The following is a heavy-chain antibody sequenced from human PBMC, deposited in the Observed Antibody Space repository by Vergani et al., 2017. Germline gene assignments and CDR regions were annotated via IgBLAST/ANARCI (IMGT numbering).Heavy chain of an antibody. Sequence: QVQLVQSWAEVKKPGSSVKVSCKASGGTFSSYAISWVRQAPGQGLEWMGRIIPIFGTANYEQKFQGRVMITADESTSTAYMELSSLRSEDTAVYYCARGWADYGSGSYALDYWGQGTLVTVSS. CDR2: IIPIFGTA. J-gene: IGHJ4*02. CDR1: GGTFSSYA. V-gene: IGHV1-69*13. CDR3: ARGWADYGSGSYALDY. D-gene: IGHD3-10*01.